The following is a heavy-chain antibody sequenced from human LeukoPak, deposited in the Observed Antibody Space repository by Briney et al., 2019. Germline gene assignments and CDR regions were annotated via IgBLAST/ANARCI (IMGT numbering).Heavy chain of an antibody. V-gene: IGHV3-21*01. D-gene: IGHD6-13*01. Sequence: NPGGSLRLSCAASGFTFSSYSMNWVRQAPGKGLEWVSSIGGSGSYIYYADSVKGRFTISRDNAKNSLYLQMNSLRAEDTAVYYCARATTEAGISATGTGYWGQGTLVTVSS. CDR2: IGGSGSYI. CDR1: GFTFSSYS. CDR3: ARATTEAGISATGTGY. J-gene: IGHJ4*02.